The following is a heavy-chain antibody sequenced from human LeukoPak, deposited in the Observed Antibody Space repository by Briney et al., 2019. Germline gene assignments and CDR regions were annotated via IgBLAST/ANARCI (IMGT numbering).Heavy chain of an antibody. CDR2: ISWNSGGI. J-gene: IGHJ4*02. CDR3: AKDSDGSGSPSPFDY. CDR1: GFTFDDYA. D-gene: IGHD3-10*01. Sequence: GGSLRLSCAASGFTFDDYAMHWVRQAPGKGLEWVSGISWNSGGIGYADSVKGRFTISRDNAKNSLYLQMNSLRAEDTALYYCAKDSDGSGSPSPFDYWGQGTLVTVSS. V-gene: IGHV3-9*01.